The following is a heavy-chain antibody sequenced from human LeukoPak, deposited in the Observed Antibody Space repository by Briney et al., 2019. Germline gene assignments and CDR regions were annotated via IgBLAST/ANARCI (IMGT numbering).Heavy chain of an antibody. V-gene: IGHV4-39*02. CDR1: GGSISSSSYY. J-gene: IGHJ4*02. D-gene: IGHD3-22*01. CDR2: IYYSGST. CDR3: AREPSPYYYDSSGYNWDY. Sequence: SETLSLTCTVSGGSISSSSYYWGWIRQPPGKGLEWIGSIYYSGSTYYNPSLKSRVTISVDTSKNQFSLKLSSVTAADTAVYYCAREPSPYYYDSSGYNWDYWGQGTLVTVPS.